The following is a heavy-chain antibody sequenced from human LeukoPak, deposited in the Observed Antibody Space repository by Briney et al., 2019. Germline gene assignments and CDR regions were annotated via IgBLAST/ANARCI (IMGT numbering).Heavy chain of an antibody. V-gene: IGHV3-21*01. D-gene: IGHD3/OR15-3a*01. CDR3: ARDHAYSYDFSYYFHS. J-gene: IGHJ4*02. CDR2: ISSSSSYI. CDR1: GFTFSSYS. Sequence: GGSLRLSCAASGFTFSSYSMNWVRQAPGKGLEWVSSISSSSSYIYYADSVKGRFTISRDNAKNSLYLQMNSLRSEDTAVYYCARDHAYSYDFSYYFHSWGQGTLVTVSS.